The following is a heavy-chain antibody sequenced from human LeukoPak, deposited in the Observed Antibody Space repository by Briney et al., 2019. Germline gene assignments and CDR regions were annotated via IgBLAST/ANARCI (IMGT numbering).Heavy chain of an antibody. CDR2: IYSGGST. J-gene: IGHJ3*02. CDR1: GFSVISNY. Sequence: PGGSLRLSCAASGFSVISNYMSWVRQAPGMGLEWVSLIYSGGSTNYVDSVKGRFTISRDNSKNTLYLQMNNLRAEDTAVYYCARDGGGAYSLAFDIWGQGTLVTVSS. V-gene: IGHV3-53*01. CDR3: ARDGGGAYSLAFDI. D-gene: IGHD1-26*01.